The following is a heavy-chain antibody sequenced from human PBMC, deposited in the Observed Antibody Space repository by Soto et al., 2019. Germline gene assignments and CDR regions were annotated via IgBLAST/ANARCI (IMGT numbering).Heavy chain of an antibody. D-gene: IGHD3-9*01. Sequence: SETLSLTCAVYGGSFSGYYWSWIRQPPGKGLEWIGEINHSGSTNYNPSLKSRVTISVDTSKNQFSLKLSSVTAADTAVYYCARRGSGLRYFNYWGQGTLVTVSS. CDR3: ARRGSGLRYFNY. J-gene: IGHJ4*02. CDR1: GGSFSGYY. V-gene: IGHV4-34*01. CDR2: INHSGST.